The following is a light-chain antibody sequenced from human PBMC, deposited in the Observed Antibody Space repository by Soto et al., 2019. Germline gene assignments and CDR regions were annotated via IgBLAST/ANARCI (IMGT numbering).Light chain of an antibody. J-gene: IGKJ4*02. CDR2: KAS. V-gene: IGKV1-5*03. CDR1: QSISSL. CDR3: QHYNSYSP. Sequence: DIQMTQSPSTLSASVGDRVTITCRASQSISSLLAWYQQKPGKAPKLLIYKASTLESGVPSRFSGSGSGTEFTLTITSLQPEDFATYYCQHYNSYSPFGGGTKVEIK.